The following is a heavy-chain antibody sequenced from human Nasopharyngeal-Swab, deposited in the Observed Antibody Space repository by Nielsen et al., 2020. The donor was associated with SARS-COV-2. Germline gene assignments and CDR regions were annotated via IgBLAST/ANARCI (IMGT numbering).Heavy chain of an antibody. J-gene: IGHJ4*02. V-gene: IGHV4-59*08. Sequence: SETLSLTCTVSGGSISPYYCGWIRQPPGKGLEWIGYISYSGSPNYNPSLKSRVSFSVDTPKNQFSLKLSSVTAADTAVYYCARHVGYCSTTSCSLPDSWGQGTLVTVSS. CDR3: ARHVGYCSTTSCSLPDS. D-gene: IGHD2-2*01. CDR1: GGSISPYY. CDR2: ISYSGSP.